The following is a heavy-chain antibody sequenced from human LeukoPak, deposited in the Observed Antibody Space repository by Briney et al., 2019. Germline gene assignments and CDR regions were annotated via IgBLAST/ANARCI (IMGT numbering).Heavy chain of an antibody. D-gene: IGHD3-22*01. CDR1: GYSISSGYY. V-gene: IGHV4-38-2*02. CDR2: VYHSGSS. J-gene: IGHJ4*02. Sequence: PSETLSLTCTVSGYSISSGYYWGWIRQSPGKGLEWIGSVYHSGSSYYNPSLRSRVTISVDTSKNQFSLKLSSVTAADTAVYYCARAVNYYDSSGFEFWGQGTLVTVSS. CDR3: ARAVNYYDSSGFEF.